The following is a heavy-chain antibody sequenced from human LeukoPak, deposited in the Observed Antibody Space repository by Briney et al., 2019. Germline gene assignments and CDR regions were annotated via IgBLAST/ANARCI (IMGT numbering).Heavy chain of an antibody. D-gene: IGHD2-21*02. CDR3: ARDSAPVVTAIKAFDP. J-gene: IGHJ5*02. CDR2: ISSSSSYI. Sequence: PGGSLRLSCAASGFTFSSYSMYWVRQAPGKGLEWVSSISSSSSYIYYADSVKGRFTISRDNAKNSLYLQMNSLRAEDTAVYYCARDSAPVVTAIKAFDPWGQGTLVTVSS. V-gene: IGHV3-21*01. CDR1: GFTFSSYS.